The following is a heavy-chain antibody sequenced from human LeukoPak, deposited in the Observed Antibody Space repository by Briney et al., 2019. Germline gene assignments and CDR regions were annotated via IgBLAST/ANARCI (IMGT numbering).Heavy chain of an antibody. J-gene: IGHJ4*02. CDR1: GVTFSSYG. D-gene: IGHD5-12*01. Sequence: QAGGSLRLSCAASGVTFSSYGMHWVRQAPGKGLEWVALISSDGNDKLYGDSVKGRFTISRDDSKSTLYLQMNSLRAEDTAVYYCTTKVIRGNSGDGYDDWGQGTLVTVSS. CDR2: ISSDGNDK. V-gene: IGHV3-30*03. CDR3: TTKVIRGNSGDGYDD.